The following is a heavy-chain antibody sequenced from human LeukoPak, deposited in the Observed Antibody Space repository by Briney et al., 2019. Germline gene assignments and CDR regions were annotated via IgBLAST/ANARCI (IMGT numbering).Heavy chain of an antibody. Sequence: GGSLRLSCAASGFTFSSYEMNWVRQAPGKGLEWVSYISSSGSTIYYADSVKGRFTISRDNAKNSLYLQMNSLRAEDTAVYYCARDPAAGRDYYYYMDVWGKGTTVTVSS. V-gene: IGHV3-48*03. CDR3: ARDPAAGRDYYYYMDV. CDR1: GFTFSSYE. CDR2: ISSSGSTI. D-gene: IGHD6-13*01. J-gene: IGHJ6*03.